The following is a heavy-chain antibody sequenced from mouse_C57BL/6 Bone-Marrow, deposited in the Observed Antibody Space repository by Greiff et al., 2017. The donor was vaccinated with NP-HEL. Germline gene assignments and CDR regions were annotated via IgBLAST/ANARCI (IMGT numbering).Heavy chain of an antibody. V-gene: IGHV3-1*01. D-gene: IGHD2-12*01. J-gene: IGHJ4*01. CDR3: ARDRYYIYAMDY. CDR2: ISYSGST. Sequence: EVKLLESGPGMVKPSQSLSLTCTVTGYSITSGYDWHWIRHFPGNKLEWMGYISYSGSTNYNPSLKSRISITHDTSKNHFFLKLNSVTTEDTATYYCARDRYYIYAMDYWGQGTSVTVSS. CDR1: GYSITSGYD.